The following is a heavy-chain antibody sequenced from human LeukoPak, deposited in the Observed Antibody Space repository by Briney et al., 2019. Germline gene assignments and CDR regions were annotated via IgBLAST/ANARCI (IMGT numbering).Heavy chain of an antibody. CDR2: INHSGST. V-gene: IGHV4-34*01. Sequence: SETLSLTCAVYGGSFSGYYWSWIRQPPGKGLEWIGEINHSGSTNYNPSLKSRVTISVDTSKNQFSLKLSSVTAADTAVYYCARGRRLYQYYCYYMDVWGKGTTVTVSS. J-gene: IGHJ6*03. D-gene: IGHD2-2*02. CDR3: ARGRRLYQYYCYYMDV. CDR1: GGSFSGYY.